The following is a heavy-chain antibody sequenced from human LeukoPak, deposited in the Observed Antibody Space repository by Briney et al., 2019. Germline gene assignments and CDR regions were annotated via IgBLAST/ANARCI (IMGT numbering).Heavy chain of an antibody. CDR1: VGSISSYY. CDR3: ARENVVVTATPYYYGMDV. CDR2: IYYSGST. J-gene: IGHJ6*02. V-gene: IGHV4-59*01. D-gene: IGHD2-15*01. Sequence: SETLSLTCTVSVGSISSYYWSWIRQPPGKGLEWIGYIYYSGSTNYNPSLKSRVTISVDTSKNQFSLKLSSVTAADTAVYYCARENVVVTATPYYYGMDVWGQGTTVTVSS.